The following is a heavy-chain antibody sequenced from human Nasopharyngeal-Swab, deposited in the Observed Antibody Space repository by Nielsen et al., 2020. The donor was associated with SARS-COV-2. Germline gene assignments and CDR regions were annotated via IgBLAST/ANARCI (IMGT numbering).Heavy chain of an antibody. J-gene: IGHJ3*02. D-gene: IGHD3-22*01. CDR1: GSMFSSYS. CDR3: ARAYYSDSRGYYDAFDI. Sequence: GGSLRLSCVVSGSMFSSYSMTWVRQAPGKGLEWVSSITGGSKYIWYADSVRGRFTISRDNAKNSLYLHMNSLRVEDTAVYYCARAYYSDSRGYYDAFDIWGQGIMVTVSS. V-gene: IGHV3-21*01. CDR2: ITGGSKYI.